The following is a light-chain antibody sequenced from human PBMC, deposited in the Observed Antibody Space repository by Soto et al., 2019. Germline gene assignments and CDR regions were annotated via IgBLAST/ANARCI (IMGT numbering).Light chain of an antibody. J-gene: IGKJ1*01. Sequence: EVVMTQSPATLSVSPGERATLSCRASQSISSDLAWYQQKPGQAPRLLIYGASTRASDIPVRFSGSGSGTEFTLTISSLQSEDFAVYYCQQYNNWPPWTFGQGTKVEFK. CDR1: QSISSD. CDR3: QQYNNWPPWT. V-gene: IGKV3-15*01. CDR2: GAS.